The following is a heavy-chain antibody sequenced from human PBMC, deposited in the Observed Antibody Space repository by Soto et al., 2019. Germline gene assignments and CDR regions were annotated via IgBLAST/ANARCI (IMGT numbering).Heavy chain of an antibody. CDR3: ARGGIEMATTPFFDY. J-gene: IGHJ4*02. V-gene: IGHV4-31*03. CDR2: IYYSGST. CDR1: GGSISSGGYY. Sequence: SETLSLTCTVSGGSISSGGYYWSWIRQHPGKGLEWIGYIYYSGSTYYNPSLKSRVTISVDTSKNQFSLKLSSVTAADTAVYYCARGGIEMATTPFFDYWGQGTLVTVSS. D-gene: IGHD1-1*01.